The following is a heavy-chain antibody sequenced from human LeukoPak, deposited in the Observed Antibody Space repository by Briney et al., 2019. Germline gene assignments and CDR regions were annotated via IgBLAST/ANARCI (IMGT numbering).Heavy chain of an antibody. CDR2: INPNSGGT. V-gene: IGHV1-2*02. Sequence: GASVKVSCKASGYTFTGYYMHWVRQAPGQGLELMGWINPNSGGTNYAQKFQGRVTMTRDTSISTAYMELSRLRSDDTAVYYCARDFQYCSSTSCYMAFDPWGQGTLVTVSS. D-gene: IGHD2-2*02. CDR1: GYTFTGYY. J-gene: IGHJ5*02. CDR3: ARDFQYCSSTSCYMAFDP.